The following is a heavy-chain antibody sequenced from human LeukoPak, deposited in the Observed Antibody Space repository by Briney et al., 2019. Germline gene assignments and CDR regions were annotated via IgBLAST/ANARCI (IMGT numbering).Heavy chain of an antibody. CDR2: ISSGSSTT. CDR3: ARDIIATPPGY. V-gene: IGHV3-48*01. J-gene: IGHJ4*02. Sequence: GGSLRLSCAASGFTFSSYSMNWVRQAPGKGLEWVSYISSGSSTTYYADSVKGRFTISRDNAKNSLDLQMNSLRAEDTAVYYCARDIIATPPGYWGQGTLVTVSS. D-gene: IGHD6-6*01. CDR1: GFTFSSYS.